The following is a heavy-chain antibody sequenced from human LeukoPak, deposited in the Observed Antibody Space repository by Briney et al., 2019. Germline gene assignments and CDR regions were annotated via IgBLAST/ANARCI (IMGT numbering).Heavy chain of an antibody. J-gene: IGHJ4*02. CDR3: ARSITRNPRFQQLVRWGFDY. V-gene: IGHV4-34*01. D-gene: IGHD6-13*01. CDR1: GGSFSGYY. CDR2: INHSGST. Sequence: SETLSLTCAVYGGSFSGYYWSWIRQPPGKGLEWIGEINHSGSTNYNPSLKSRVTISVDTSKNQFSLKLSSVTAADTAVYYCARSITRNPRFQQLVRWGFDYWGQGTLVTVSS.